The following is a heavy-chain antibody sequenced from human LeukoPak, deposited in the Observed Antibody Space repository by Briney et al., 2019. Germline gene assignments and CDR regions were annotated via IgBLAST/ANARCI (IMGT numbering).Heavy chain of an antibody. J-gene: IGHJ5*02. CDR1: GFTFSDYW. V-gene: IGHV3-74*01. CDR3: ARLFSDYYVSSDS. CDR2: IHTDGSIT. D-gene: IGHD3-10*02. Sequence: GGSLRLSCTASGFTFSDYWMYWVRQAPGKGLMWVSRIHTDGSITNYADSVKGRFTVSRDNAKNTLNLQMSGLRAEDTAAYYCARLFSDYYVSSDSWGQGTLVTVSS.